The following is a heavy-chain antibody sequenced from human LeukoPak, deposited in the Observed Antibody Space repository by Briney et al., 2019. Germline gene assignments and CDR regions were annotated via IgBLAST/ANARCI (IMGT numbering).Heavy chain of an antibody. J-gene: IGHJ4*02. D-gene: IGHD6-13*01. V-gene: IGHV1-2*02. CDR1: GYTFTGYY. CDR2: INPNSGGT. CDR3: AREAAAAGENYFDY. Sequence: ASVKVSCKASGYTFTGYYMHWVRQAPGQGLEWMGWINPNSGGTNCAQKFQGRVTMTRDTSISTAYMELSRLRSDDTAVYYCAREAAAAGENYFDYWGQGTLVTVSS.